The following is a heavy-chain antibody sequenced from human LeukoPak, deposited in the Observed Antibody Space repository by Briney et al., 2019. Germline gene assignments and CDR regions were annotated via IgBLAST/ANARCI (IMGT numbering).Heavy chain of an antibody. CDR1: GFTFSGAA. V-gene: IGHV3-73*01. CDR3: VRLVEWGTTFDN. J-gene: IGHJ3*02. D-gene: IGHD3-3*01. CDR2: IRNRDYNHAT. Sequence: GGSLTLSCATSGFTFSGAATHWVRQTSEKGLEWVGHIRNRDYNHATAYAASVIGRFTISRDDSKNTAYLQVNNLKTEDTAVYYCVRLVEWGTTFDNWGQGTTVTVSS.